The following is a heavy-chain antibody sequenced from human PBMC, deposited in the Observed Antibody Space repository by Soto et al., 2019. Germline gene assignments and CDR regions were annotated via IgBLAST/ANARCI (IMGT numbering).Heavy chain of an antibody. CDR3: ATSYGAGSAHFDY. Sequence: QVQLVQSGAEVKMPGSSVKVSCTASGGTFTSYTVSWVRQVPGQGLEWMGRIIPILRMADFAQKFQGRVNINADESTSKVNMKLRSLRSEDTAVYYCATSYGAGSAHFDYCGQGTLVPV. CDR1: GGTFTSYT. CDR2: IIPILRMA. D-gene: IGHD3-10*01. J-gene: IGHJ4*02. V-gene: IGHV1-69*02.